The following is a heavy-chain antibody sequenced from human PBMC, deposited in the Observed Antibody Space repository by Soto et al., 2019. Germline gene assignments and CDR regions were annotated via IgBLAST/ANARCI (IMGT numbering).Heavy chain of an antibody. CDR3: ARGGWTTYYSPFFDY. D-gene: IGHD3-10*01. V-gene: IGHV2-5*02. CDR1: GFSLSTSGVG. CDR2: IYWDDVK. J-gene: IGHJ4*02. Sequence: SGPTLVNPTQTLTLTCTFSGFSLSTSGVGVGWIRQPPGKALEWLALIYWDDVKRYSPSLKSRLTITKDTSKNQVVLTLTKLDTVDTSTYYCARGGWTTYYSPFFDYWGQGTLVTVSS.